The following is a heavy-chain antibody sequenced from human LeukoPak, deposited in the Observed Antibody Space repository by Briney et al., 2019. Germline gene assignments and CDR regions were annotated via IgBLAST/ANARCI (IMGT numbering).Heavy chain of an antibody. CDR1: GFTFNDYY. CDR2: INIGGTNT. Sequence: GGSLRLSCAASGFTFNDYYMSWIRQAPGKGLEWLSYINIGGTNTHYADSVKGRFTISRDNAKKSLYLEMNNLRAEDTAVYHCATDGAGFDTWGQGVLVTVSS. J-gene: IGHJ5*02. CDR3: ATDGAGFDT. V-gene: IGHV3-11*01.